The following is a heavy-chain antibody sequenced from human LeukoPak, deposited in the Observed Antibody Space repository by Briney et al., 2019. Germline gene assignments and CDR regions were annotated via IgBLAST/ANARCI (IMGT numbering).Heavy chain of an antibody. D-gene: IGHD3-16*01. CDR3: AKGGSANYFYYMDV. CDR1: GCTFSSYA. V-gene: IGHV3-23*01. J-gene: IGHJ6*03. Sequence: GGSLRLSCAASGCTFSSYAMSWVRQAPGKGLEWVSTISDSGGSTYYADSVKGRFTISRDNSKNTLYLQMNSLRAEDTAVYYCAKGGSANYFYYMDVWGTGTTVTVSS. CDR2: ISDSGGST.